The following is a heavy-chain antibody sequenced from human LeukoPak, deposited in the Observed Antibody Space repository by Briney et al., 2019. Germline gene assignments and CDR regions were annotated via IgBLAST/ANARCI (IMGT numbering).Heavy chain of an antibody. D-gene: IGHD1-26*01. CDR1: NFTFSGFG. J-gene: IGHJ5*02. V-gene: IGHV3-30*03. CDR3: ARRETLNWFDP. Sequence: GGSLRPSCTASNFTFSGFGMHWVRQAPGKGLEWVAVISHDGTNENYADSVRGRFTISRDNSKNTLYLQMNSLRAEDTAVYYCARRETLNWFDPWGQGTLVTVSS. CDR2: ISHDGTNE.